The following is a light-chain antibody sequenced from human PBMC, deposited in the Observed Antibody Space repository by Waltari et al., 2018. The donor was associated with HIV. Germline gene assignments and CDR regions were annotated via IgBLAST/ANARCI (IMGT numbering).Light chain of an antibody. V-gene: IGKV1-5*03. CDR1: QTSSRW. J-gene: IGKJ4*01. CDR2: KAS. Sequence: DIQMPKPPSTLSASVENRVTITCRASQTSSRWLAWYQQKPGKAPKLLIYKASSLESGVPSRFSGSGSGTDFTLTISSLQPDDFATYYCLQYKDFPLTFGGGTKVEIK. CDR3: LQYKDFPLT.